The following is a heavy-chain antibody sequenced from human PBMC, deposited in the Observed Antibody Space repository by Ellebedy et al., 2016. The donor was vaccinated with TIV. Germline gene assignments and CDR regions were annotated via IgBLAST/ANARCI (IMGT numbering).Heavy chain of an antibody. V-gene: IGHV3-23*01. Sequence: GESLKISCAVSGLTFSSHGMSWVRQAPGKGLEWVSGLTASGDSTYYADSVKGRFTISRDNSKNTLYLQMNSLRVEDTALYYGVVTGWRGGTIVPFTYWGQGSLVTVSS. CDR2: LTASGDST. D-gene: IGHD2-21*02. J-gene: IGHJ4*02. CDR3: VVTGWRGGTIVPFTY. CDR1: GLTFSSHG.